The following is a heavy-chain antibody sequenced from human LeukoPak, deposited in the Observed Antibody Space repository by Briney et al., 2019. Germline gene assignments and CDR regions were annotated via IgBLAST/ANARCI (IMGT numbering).Heavy chain of an antibody. V-gene: IGHV3-23*01. Sequence: GGTLRLSCAASGFTFSSYDMSWVRQAPGKGLEWVSAISASGGSTYYADSVKGRFTISRDNSKNTLYLQMNSLRAEDTAVYYCANKASGSGSSPAYYFDDWGQGTLVIVSS. CDR2: ISASGGST. D-gene: IGHD3-10*01. CDR1: GFTFSSYD. J-gene: IGHJ4*02. CDR3: ANKASGSGSSPAYYFDD.